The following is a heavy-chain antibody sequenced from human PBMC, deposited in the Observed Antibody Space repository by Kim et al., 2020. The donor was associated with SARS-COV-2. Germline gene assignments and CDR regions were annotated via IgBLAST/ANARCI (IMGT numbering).Heavy chain of an antibody. V-gene: IGHV4-34*01. CDR1: GGSVSGNY. CDR2: INRSGGP. CDR3: ARLPGGVIV. J-gene: IGHJ4*02. Sequence: SETLSLTCNFSGGSVSGNYWSWIRQPPGMGLEWIGEINRSGGPDYNQSLESRVTISIDASQNQISMKVTSVTSADTAMYYCARLPGGVIVWGQGTLVTVSS. D-gene: IGHD3-16*01.